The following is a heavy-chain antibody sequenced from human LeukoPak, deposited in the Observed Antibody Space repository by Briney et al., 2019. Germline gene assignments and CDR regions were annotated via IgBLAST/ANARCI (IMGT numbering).Heavy chain of an antibody. D-gene: IGHD4/OR15-4a*01. CDR2: IYNSEST. J-gene: IGHJ5*02. Sequence: PSETLSLTCTVPGDSISSYYWSWIRQPPGKGLERIGYIYNSESTNYNPSVKSRVTMAVGTSKNHMSLKLSSVTAADTAMYYCARSTMVNTATGWFDPWGQGALVTVSS. CDR1: GDSISSYY. V-gene: IGHV4-59*12. CDR3: ARSTMVNTATGWFDP.